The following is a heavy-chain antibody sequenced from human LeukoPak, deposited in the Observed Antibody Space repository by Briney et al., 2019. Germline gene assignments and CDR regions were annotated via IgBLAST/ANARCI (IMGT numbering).Heavy chain of an antibody. CDR2: ISSSSSYI. V-gene: IGHV3-21*01. Sequence: PGGSLRLSCAASGFTFSSYSMNWVRQAPGKGLEWVSSISSSSSYIYYADSVKGRFTISRDNAKNSLYLQMNSLRAEDTAVYYCARMWAHIVVTFPDYWGQGTLVTVSS. D-gene: IGHD5-12*01. J-gene: IGHJ4*02. CDR3: ARMWAHIVVTFPDY. CDR1: GFTFSSYS.